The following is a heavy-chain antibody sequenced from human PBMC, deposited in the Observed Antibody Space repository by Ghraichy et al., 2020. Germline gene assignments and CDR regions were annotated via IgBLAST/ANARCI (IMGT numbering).Heavy chain of an antibody. V-gene: IGHV4-59*08. Sequence: SETLSLTCTVSGGSISSYYWSWIRQPPGKGLEWIGYIYYSGSTNYNPSLKSRVTISVDTSKNQFSLKLSSVTAADTAVYYCARLLGGDLWYFDYWGQGTLVTVSS. CDR2: IYYSGST. CDR3: ARLLGGDLWYFDY. J-gene: IGHJ4*02. D-gene: IGHD2-21*01. CDR1: GGSISSYY.